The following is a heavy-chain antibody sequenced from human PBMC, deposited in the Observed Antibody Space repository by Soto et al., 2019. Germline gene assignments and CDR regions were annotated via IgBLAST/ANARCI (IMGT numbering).Heavy chain of an antibody. J-gene: IGHJ4*02. Sequence: SGTLSLTFAVYGGSFSGYYWSWIRQPQGKGLEWIGEINHSGSTNYNPSLKSRVTISVDTSKNQFSLKLSSVTAADTAVYYCARAALAVVAATTAIDYWGQGTLVTVSS. V-gene: IGHV4-34*01. CDR3: ARAALAVVAATTAIDY. D-gene: IGHD2-15*01. CDR1: GGSFSGYY. CDR2: INHSGST.